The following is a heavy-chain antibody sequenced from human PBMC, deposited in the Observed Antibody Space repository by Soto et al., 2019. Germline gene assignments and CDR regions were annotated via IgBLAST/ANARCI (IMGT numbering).Heavy chain of an antibody. J-gene: IGHJ5*02. CDR2: ISAYNGNT. D-gene: IGHD2-15*01. CDR3: ARDSLRDCSGGSCYSWWFDP. Sequence: ASVKVSCKASGYTFTGYGISWVRQAPGQGLEWMGWISAYNGNTNYAQKLQGRVTMTTDTSTSTAYMELRSLRSDDTAVYYCARDSLRDCSGGSCYSWWFDPWGQGTLVTVSS. CDR1: GYTFTGYG. V-gene: IGHV1-18*01.